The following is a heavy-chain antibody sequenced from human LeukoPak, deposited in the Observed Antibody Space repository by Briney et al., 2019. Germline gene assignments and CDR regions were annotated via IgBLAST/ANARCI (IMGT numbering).Heavy chain of an antibody. J-gene: IGHJ4*02. D-gene: IGHD2-2*01. Sequence: SETLSLTCTVSGGSISSYYWSWIRQPPGKGLEWIGEINHSGSTNYNPSLKSRVTISVDTSKNQFSLKLSSVTAADTAVYYCARLSIVVVPAAQLLYYFDYWGQGTLVTVSS. CDR1: GGSISSYY. CDR2: INHSGST. V-gene: IGHV4-34*01. CDR3: ARLSIVVVPAAQLLYYFDY.